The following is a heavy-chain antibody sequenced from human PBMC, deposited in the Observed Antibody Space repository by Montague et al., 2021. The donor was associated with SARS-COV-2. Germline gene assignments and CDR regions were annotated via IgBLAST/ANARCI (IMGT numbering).Heavy chain of an antibody. Sequence: SETLSLTCTVSGGSISSSSYYWGWIRQPPGKGLEWIGSIYYSGSTYYNPSLKSRVTISVDTSKNQFSLKLSSVTAADTAVYYCARQRGGGVVSTPRFFDNGGQGTLVTVSS. CDR3: ARQRGGGVVSTPRFFDN. D-gene: IGHD2-15*01. V-gene: IGHV4-39*01. J-gene: IGHJ4*02. CDR1: GGSISSSSYY. CDR2: IYYSGST.